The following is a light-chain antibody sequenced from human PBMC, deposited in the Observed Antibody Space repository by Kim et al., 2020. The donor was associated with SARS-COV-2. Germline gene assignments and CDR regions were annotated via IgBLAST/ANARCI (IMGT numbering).Light chain of an antibody. CDR3: MQALQTPIT. Sequence: PASISFRSSQSLLHSNGYDYLDWYLQKPGQSPQLLIDLGSNRASGVPDRFSGSGSGTDFTLKISRVEAEDVGVYYCMQALQTPITFGQGTRLEIK. V-gene: IGKV2-28*01. CDR2: LGS. CDR1: QSLLHSNGYDY. J-gene: IGKJ5*01.